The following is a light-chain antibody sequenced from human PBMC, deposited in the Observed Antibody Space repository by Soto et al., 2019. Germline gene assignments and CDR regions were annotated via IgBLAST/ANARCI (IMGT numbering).Light chain of an antibody. Sequence: VLTQYPATLSLSPGERATLSCRASQSVSSYLAWYQPKPGQAPRLLTYDATNRATGIPARFSGSGSGTEFTLTTSSLQSEDFAAYYCRQYNNWPPGTFGQGTMV. J-gene: IGKJ1*01. CDR3: RQYNNWPPGT. CDR1: QSVSSY. V-gene: IGKV3-11*01. CDR2: DAT.